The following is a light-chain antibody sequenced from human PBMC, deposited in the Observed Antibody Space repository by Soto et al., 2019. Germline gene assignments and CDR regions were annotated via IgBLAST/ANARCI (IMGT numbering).Light chain of an antibody. CDR2: DAS. V-gene: IGKV3-11*01. CDR3: QQRSNWPT. J-gene: IGKJ3*01. Sequence: EIVLTQSPATLSLSPGERATLSCRASQSVSSYLAWYQQKPGQAPRLLIYDASNRATGIPARFSGSGSGTDSTITISMQAPEDFAVYYYQQRSNWPTFGPGTKVDIK. CDR1: QSVSSY.